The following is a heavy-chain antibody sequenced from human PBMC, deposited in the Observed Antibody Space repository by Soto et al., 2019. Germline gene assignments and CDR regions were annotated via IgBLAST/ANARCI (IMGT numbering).Heavy chain of an antibody. CDR3: ADVSPYYYGMDV. Sequence: ASVKVSCKASGGTFSSYAISWVRQAPGQGLEWMGGIIPIFGTANYAQKFQGRVTITADESTSTAYMELSSLRSEDTAVYYCADVSPYYYGMDVWGQGTTVTVSS. V-gene: IGHV1-69*13. CDR1: GGTFSSYA. J-gene: IGHJ6*02. CDR2: IIPIFGTA. D-gene: IGHD3-16*01.